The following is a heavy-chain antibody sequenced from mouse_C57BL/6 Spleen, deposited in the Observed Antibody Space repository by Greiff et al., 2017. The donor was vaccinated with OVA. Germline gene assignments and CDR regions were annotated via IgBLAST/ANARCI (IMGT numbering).Heavy chain of an antibody. D-gene: IGHD2-4*01. Sequence: QVQLQQPGAELVKPGASVKMSCKASGYTFTSYRITWVKQRPGQGLEWIGDIYPGSGSTNYNEKFKSKATLTVDTSSSTAYMQLSSLTSEDSAVYYCASLYDYDGYYYAMDYWGQGTSVTVSS. CDR1: GYTFTSYR. CDR2: IYPGSGST. CDR3: ASLYDYDGYYYAMDY. V-gene: IGHV1-55*01. J-gene: IGHJ4*01.